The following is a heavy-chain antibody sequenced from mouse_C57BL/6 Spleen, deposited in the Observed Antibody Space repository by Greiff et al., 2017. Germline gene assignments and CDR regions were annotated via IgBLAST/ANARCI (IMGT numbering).Heavy chain of an antibody. V-gene: IGHV1-80*01. D-gene: IGHD2-1*01. CDR2: IYPGDGDT. Sequence: QVQLQQSGAELVKPGASVKISCKASGYAFSSYWMNWVKQRPGKGLEWIGQIYPGDGDTNYNGKFKGKAPLNADKSSSTAYMQLSSRTSEDSAVYFCARSDYGNYDYAMDYWGQGTSVTVSS. CDR1: GYAFSSYW. CDR3: ARSDYGNYDYAMDY. J-gene: IGHJ4*01.